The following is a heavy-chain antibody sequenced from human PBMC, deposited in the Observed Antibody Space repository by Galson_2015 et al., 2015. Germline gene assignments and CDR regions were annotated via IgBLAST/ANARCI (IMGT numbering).Heavy chain of an antibody. Sequence: SLRLSCAASGFSFTTYAMHWVRQAPGKGLEWVAVISHDGSSKYYADSVKGRFTISRDNSKNTLYVQVNSLRAEDTAVYYCARGRGIAVADHGWVDYWGQGTLVTVSS. CDR2: ISHDGSSK. CDR1: GFSFTTYA. V-gene: IGHV3-30*04. CDR3: ARGRGIAVADHGWVDY. J-gene: IGHJ4*02. D-gene: IGHD6-19*01.